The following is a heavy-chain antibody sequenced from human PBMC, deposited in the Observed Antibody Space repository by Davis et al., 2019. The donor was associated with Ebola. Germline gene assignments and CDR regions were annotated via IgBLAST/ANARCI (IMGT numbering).Heavy chain of an antibody. J-gene: IGHJ6*02. CDR2: IKQDGSEK. V-gene: IGHV3-7*01. D-gene: IGHD6-6*01. CDR3: ARGDSSSSIFYYYGMDV. CDR1: GFTFSSYW. Sequence: GESLKISCAASGFTFSSYWMSWVRQAPGKGLEWVANIKQDGSEKYYVDSVKGRFTISRDNAKNSLYLQMNSLRAGDTAVYYCARGDSSSSIFYYYGMDVWGQGTTVTVSS.